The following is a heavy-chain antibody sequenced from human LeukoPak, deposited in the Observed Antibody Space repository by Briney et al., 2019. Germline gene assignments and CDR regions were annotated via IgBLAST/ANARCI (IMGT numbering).Heavy chain of an antibody. CDR1: VLSLSLYA. V-gene: IGHV3-23*01. Sequence: GGSLRLSCVASVLSLSLYAMAWVRQAPGKGLEWVSGIGVSGDTYYADSVRGRFTISRDNSQHTVDLQMNSLRAEDTAIYYCAKDQGYLGGNWYGFWDHWGPGTLVTVSS. CDR2: IGVSGDT. J-gene: IGHJ4*02. CDR3: AKDQGYLGGNWYGFWDH. D-gene: IGHD3-16*02.